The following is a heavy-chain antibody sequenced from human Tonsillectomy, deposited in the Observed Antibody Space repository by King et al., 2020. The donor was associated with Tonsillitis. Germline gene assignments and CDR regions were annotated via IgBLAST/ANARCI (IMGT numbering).Heavy chain of an antibody. CDR2: ISWNSGSI. V-gene: IGHV3-9*01. CDR3: AKDKGFGYNWNAFDI. D-gene: IGHD1-20*01. CDR1: GFTFEYYA. J-gene: IGHJ3*02. Sequence: VQLVESGGGLVQPGRSLRLSCAASGFTFEYYAIHWVRPAPGKGLEWGSGISWNSGSIGYADSVKGRFTISRDNAKKSSYLQMISLRPEDTALYYCAKDKGFGYNWNAFDIWGQGTLVTVSS.